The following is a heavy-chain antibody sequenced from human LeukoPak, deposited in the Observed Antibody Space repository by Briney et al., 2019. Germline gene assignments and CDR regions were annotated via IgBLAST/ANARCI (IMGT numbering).Heavy chain of an antibody. D-gene: IGHD1-1*01. V-gene: IGHV4-4*07. J-gene: IGHJ6*02. CDR1: GGSISSHY. CDR3: ARVQWNRGYYYGMDV. CDR2: IYTSGST. Sequence: SETLSLTCTVSGGSISSHYWSWIRQPAGKGLEWIGRIYTSGSTNYNPSLKSRVTMSVDTSKNQFSLKLSSVTAADTAVYYCARVQWNRGYYYGMDVWGQGTTVTVSS.